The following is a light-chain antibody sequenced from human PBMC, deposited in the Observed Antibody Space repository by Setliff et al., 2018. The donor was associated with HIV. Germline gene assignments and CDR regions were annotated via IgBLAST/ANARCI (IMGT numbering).Light chain of an antibody. CDR1: SSNIGTYNY. J-gene: IGLJ1*01. CDR2: DVT. Sequence: ALTQTRSVSGSPGQAVTISCTGTSSNIGTYNYVSWYQQHPGKAPKLMIYDVTKRPSGVSDRFSGSKSGNTASLTISGLQAEDEADYYCCSYGGNSVSYVFGTGTKVTVL. V-gene: IGLV2-11*01. CDR3: CSYGGNSVSYV.